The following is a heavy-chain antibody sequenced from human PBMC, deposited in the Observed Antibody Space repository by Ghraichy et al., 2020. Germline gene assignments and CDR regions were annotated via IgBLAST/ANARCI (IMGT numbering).Heavy chain of an antibody. CDR2: IGSDGATT. V-gene: IGHV3-64D*06. D-gene: IGHD6-13*01. CDR1: GFTFSTYA. CDR3: VKRGGPAAGGKRFLDL. J-gene: IGHJ2*01. Sequence: GGSLRLSCSVSGFTFSTYAMHWVRQAPGKGLEYLSAIGSDGATTYYADSVKGRFTISRDNSKNTLYLQLSGLRAEDTAVYYCVKRGGPAAGGKRFLDLWGRGTLVIVSS.